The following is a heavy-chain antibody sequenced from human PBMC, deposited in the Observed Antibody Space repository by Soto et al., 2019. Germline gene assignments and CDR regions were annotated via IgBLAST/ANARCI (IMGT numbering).Heavy chain of an antibody. Sequence: EVQVLESGGGLVQPGGSLRLSCAASGFTFSSYGMSWVRQAPGKGLEWVSGISGSGGDTYYADSVKGRFTISRDNSKNTLYLQMNSPRAEDTAVYYCAKEGIRGSRFYYYYCMDVWGKGTTVTVSS. CDR3: AKEGIRGSRFYYYYCMDV. V-gene: IGHV3-23*01. D-gene: IGHD2-15*01. J-gene: IGHJ6*03. CDR1: GFTFSSYG. CDR2: ISGSGGDT.